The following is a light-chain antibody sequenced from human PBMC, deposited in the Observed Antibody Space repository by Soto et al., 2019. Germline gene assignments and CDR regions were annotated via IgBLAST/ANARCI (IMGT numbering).Light chain of an antibody. J-gene: IGLJ2*01. CDR3: AAWDDSLGGHVV. V-gene: IGLV1-44*01. CDR2: SND. Sequence: QSVLTQPPSASGTPGQRVTISCSGSSSNIGSNTVNWYQQLPGKAPKLLIYSNDQRPSGVPDRYSGSKSGTSASLAVSGLQSEDEADYYCAAWDDSLGGHVVFGAGTKVTVL. CDR1: SSNIGSNT.